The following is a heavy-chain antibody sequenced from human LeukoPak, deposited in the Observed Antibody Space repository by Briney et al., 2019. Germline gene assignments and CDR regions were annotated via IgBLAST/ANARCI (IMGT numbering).Heavy chain of an antibody. D-gene: IGHD6-6*01. CDR1: GYTFTGHY. CDR3: ARDQSTSFSSSYHFDY. V-gene: IGHV1-2*02. Sequence: ASVKVSCKASGYTFTGHYMHWVRQAPGQGLEWMGWISPNSGGTNYAQKFRGRVTMTRDTSISTAYMELGSLGSDDTAVYYCARDQSTSFSSSYHFDYWGQGTLVTVSS. CDR2: ISPNSGGT. J-gene: IGHJ4*02.